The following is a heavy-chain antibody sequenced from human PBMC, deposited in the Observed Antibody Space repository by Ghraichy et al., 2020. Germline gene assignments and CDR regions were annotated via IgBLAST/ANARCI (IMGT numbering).Heavy chain of an antibody. V-gene: IGHV4-34*01. D-gene: IGHD3-3*01. CDR2: INHSGST. J-gene: IGHJ5*02. Sequence: SQTLSLTCAVYGGSFSGYYWSWIRQPPGKGLEWIGEINHSGSTNYNPSLKSRVTISVDTSKNQFSLKLSSVTAADTAVYYCAREVRFLEWFGPRFDWFDPWGQGTLVTVSS. CDR3: AREVRFLEWFGPRFDWFDP. CDR1: GGSFSGYY.